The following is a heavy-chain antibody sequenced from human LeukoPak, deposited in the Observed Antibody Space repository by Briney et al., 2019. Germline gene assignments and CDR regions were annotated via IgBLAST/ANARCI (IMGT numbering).Heavy chain of an antibody. D-gene: IGHD3-3*01. J-gene: IGHJ4*02. CDR2: ISYDGSNK. V-gene: IGHV3-30*01. Sequence: GGSLRLSCAASGVTFSSHFMHWVRRAPGKGLEWVAVISYDGSNKYYADSVKGRFTISRDNSKNTLYLQMNSLRAEDTAVYYCARDWGFGVVTGCLDYWGQGTLVTVSS. CDR3: ARDWGFGVVTGCLDY. CDR1: GVTFSSHF.